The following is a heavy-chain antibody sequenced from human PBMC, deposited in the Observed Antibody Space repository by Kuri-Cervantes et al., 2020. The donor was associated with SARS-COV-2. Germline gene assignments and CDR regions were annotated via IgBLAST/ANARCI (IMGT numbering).Heavy chain of an antibody. J-gene: IGHJ3*02. Sequence: GESLKISCAASGFTFGDYAMRWVRQAPGKGLEWVGIIRSKVYGGTTEYAASVKGRFTISRDDSKSIAYLQMNSLKTEDTAVYYCARDWGYSYAEGAFDIWGQGTMVTVSS. CDR1: GFTFGDYA. CDR3: ARDWGYSYAEGAFDI. V-gene: IGHV3-49*04. CDR2: IRSKVYGGTT. D-gene: IGHD5-18*01.